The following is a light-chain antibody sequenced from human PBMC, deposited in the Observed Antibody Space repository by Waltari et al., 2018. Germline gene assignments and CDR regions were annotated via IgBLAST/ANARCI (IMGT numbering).Light chain of an antibody. J-gene: IGKJ1*01. V-gene: IGKV2-28*01. CDR1: QSLLHRSGYNY. Sequence: DIVMTQSPLSLPVTLGEPASISCRSSQSLLHRSGYNYLDWYLQKPGQSPQLLVYLGSHRDSGVHDRLSGSGSGTDFTLKISRVEAEDVGVYYCMQPLQTPWTFGQGTKVEIK. CDR3: MQPLQTPWT. CDR2: LGS.